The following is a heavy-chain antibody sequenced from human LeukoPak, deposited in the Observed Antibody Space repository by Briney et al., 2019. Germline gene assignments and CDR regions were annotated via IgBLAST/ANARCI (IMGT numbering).Heavy chain of an antibody. D-gene: IGHD4-17*01. CDR1: GFTFSSYA. CDR2: ISGSGGSI. CDR3: AKRTGSVLMTTVNDY. V-gene: IGHV3-23*01. J-gene: IGHJ4*02. Sequence: QPGGSLRLSCAASGFTFSSYAVSWVRQAPGKGLEWVSAISGSGGSIYYADSVKGRFTISRDNSKNTLYLQMNSLRAEDTAVYYCAKRTGSVLMTTVNDYWGQGTLVSVSS.